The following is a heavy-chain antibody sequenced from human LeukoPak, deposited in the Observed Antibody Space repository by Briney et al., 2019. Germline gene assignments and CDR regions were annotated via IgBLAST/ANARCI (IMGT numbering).Heavy chain of an antibody. CDR1: GFTFSDYY. CDR2: ISSSGSTI. D-gene: IGHD2-2*01. Sequence: GGSLRLSCAASGFTFSDYYMSWIRQAPGKGLEWVSYISSSGSTIYYADSVKGRFTISRDNAKNSLYLQMNSLRAEDTAVYYCARGPDCSSTSCCYYYGMDVWGQGTTVTVSS. CDR3: ARGPDCSSTSCCYYYGMDV. V-gene: IGHV3-11*01. J-gene: IGHJ6*02.